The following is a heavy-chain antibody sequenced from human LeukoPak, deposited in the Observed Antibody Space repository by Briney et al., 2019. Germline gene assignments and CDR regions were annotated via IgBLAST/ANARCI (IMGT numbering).Heavy chain of an antibody. V-gene: IGHV3-48*01. CDR3: SRSFFNTSYTAFDV. D-gene: IGHD2-2*01. J-gene: IGHJ3*01. Sequence: PGGSLRLSCAASAFTFSSSSMNWVRQAPGKGLEWLSYISSSGSTIYYADSVKGRFTISRDNAKNSVYLQMNSLRAEDTAVYYCSRSFFNTSYTAFDVWGQGTLVTVSS. CDR1: AFTFSSSS. CDR2: ISSSGSTI.